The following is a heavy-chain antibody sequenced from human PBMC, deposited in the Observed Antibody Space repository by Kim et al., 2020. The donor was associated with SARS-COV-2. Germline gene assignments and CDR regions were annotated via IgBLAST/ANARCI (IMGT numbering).Heavy chain of an antibody. CDR1: GGSISSGGYY. J-gene: IGHJ3*02. Sequence: SETLSLTCTVSGGSISSGGYYWSWIRQHPGKGLEWIGYIYYSGSTYYNPSLKSRVTISVDTSKNQFSLKLSSVIAADTAVYYCARDNRPGWSGCDSGSAFNIWGQGTMDTVTS. CDR2: IYYSGST. CDR3: ARDNRPGWSGCDSGSAFNI. D-gene: IGHD5-12*01. V-gene: IGHV4-31*03.